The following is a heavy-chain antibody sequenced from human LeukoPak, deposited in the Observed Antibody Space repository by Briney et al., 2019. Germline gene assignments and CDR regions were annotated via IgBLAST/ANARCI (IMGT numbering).Heavy chain of an antibody. CDR3: ARKGYCSSTSCYADY. D-gene: IGHD2-2*01. CDR1: GYTFTSYD. Sequence: ASVKVSCKASGYTFTSYDINWVRQAPGQGLEWMGRINPNSGSTGYAQKFQGRVTMTRNTSISTAYMELSSLRSEDTAVYYCARKGYCSSTSCYADYWGQGTLVTVSS. CDR2: INPNSGST. V-gene: IGHV1-8*01. J-gene: IGHJ4*02.